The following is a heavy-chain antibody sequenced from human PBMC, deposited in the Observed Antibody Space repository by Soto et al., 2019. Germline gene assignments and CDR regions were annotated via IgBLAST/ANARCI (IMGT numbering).Heavy chain of an antibody. CDR2: ISAYNGNT. CDR1: GYTFTSYG. CDR3: ARGEEVLRYFDWLFYY. V-gene: IGHV1-18*01. Sequence: QVQLVQSGAEVKKPGASVKVSCKASGYTFTSYGISWVRQAPGQGLEWMGWISAYNGNTNYAQKLQGRVTMTTDTSTSTAYMGLRSLRSDDTAGYYCARGEEVLRYFDWLFYYWGQGTLVTVSS. J-gene: IGHJ4*02. D-gene: IGHD3-9*01.